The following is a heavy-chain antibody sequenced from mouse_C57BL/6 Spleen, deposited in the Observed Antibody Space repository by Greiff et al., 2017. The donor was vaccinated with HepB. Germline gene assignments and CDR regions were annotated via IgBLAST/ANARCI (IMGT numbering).Heavy chain of an antibody. Sequence: VQLQQSGAELVRPGTSVKVSCKASGYAFTNYLIEWVKQRPGQGLEWIGVINPGSGGTNYNEKFKGKATLTADKSSSTAYMQLSSLTSEDSAVYFCASLTGTKDYWGQGTTLTVSS. CDR3: ASLTGTKDY. J-gene: IGHJ2*01. V-gene: IGHV1-54*01. D-gene: IGHD4-1*01. CDR1: GYAFTNYL. CDR2: INPGSGGT.